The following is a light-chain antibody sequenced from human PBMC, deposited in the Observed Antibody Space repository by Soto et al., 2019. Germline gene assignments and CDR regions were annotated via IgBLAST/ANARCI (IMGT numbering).Light chain of an antibody. V-gene: IGKV3-20*01. CDR3: QQYGSSPPKT. Sequence: EIVLTQSPATLSLSPGERATLSCRASQSVTSYLAWYQQTPGQAPRLLIYDVSNRASGIPARFSGSGSETDFTLTISRLEPEDLAVYYCQQYGSSPPKTFGQGTKVDIK. CDR2: DVS. CDR1: QSVTSY. J-gene: IGKJ1*01.